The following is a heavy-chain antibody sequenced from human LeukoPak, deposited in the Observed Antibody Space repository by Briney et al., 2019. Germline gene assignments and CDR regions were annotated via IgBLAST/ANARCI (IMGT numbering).Heavy chain of an antibody. CDR3: AKKRVGATGLYYYMDV. CDR1: GFTFSSYA. D-gene: IGHD1-26*01. V-gene: IGHV3-23*01. Sequence: PGGSLRLSCAASGFTFSSYAMSWVRQAPGKGLEWVSAISGSGGSTYYADSVKGRFTISRDNSKNTLYLQMNSLRAEDTAVYYCAKKRVGATGLYYYMDVWGKGTTVTVSS. J-gene: IGHJ6*03. CDR2: ISGSGGST.